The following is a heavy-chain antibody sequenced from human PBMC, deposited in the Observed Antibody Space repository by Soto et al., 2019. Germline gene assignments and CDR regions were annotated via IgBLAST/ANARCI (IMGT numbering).Heavy chain of an antibody. J-gene: IGHJ4*02. D-gene: IGHD6-13*01. Sequence: PSETLSLTCTVSGGSISTYYRSWIRQPPGKGLEWIGYINYSGRTNYNPSLKSRVTMSLDTSKNQFSLKLRSVTAADTALFYCARYAGSSWFDYWGQGTLVTVSS. V-gene: IGHV4-59*01. CDR3: ARYAGSSWFDY. CDR2: INYSGRT. CDR1: GGSISTYY.